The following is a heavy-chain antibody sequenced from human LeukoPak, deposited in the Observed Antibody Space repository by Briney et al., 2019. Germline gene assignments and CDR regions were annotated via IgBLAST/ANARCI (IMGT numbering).Heavy chain of an antibody. V-gene: IGHV3-23*01. Sequence: ETLSLTCAVYGGSLSGYYWSWVRQPPGKGLEWVSSFSDTDSSTYYAGSVKGRFTISRNNSKNTLYLQINSLRADDTAVYYCAKDHGFYSSGWNPLFVFWGQGTLVTVSS. D-gene: IGHD6-19*01. CDR2: FSDTDSST. CDR3: AKDHGFYSSGWNPLFVF. J-gene: IGHJ4*02. CDR1: GGSLSGYY.